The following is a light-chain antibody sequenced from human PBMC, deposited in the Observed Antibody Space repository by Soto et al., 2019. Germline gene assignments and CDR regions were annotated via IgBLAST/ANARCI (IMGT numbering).Light chain of an antibody. Sequence: QSVLTQPPSASGSPGQSVTISCTGTSRDIGGYDFVSWYQQHPGKAPKLLIYDVIKRPSGVPDRFSGSKSGNTASLTVSGLQTEYEADFYCSSYGGSNNLLFGGGTKLTVL. CDR3: SSYGGSNNLL. CDR1: SRDIGGYDF. CDR2: DVI. J-gene: IGLJ2*01. V-gene: IGLV2-8*01.